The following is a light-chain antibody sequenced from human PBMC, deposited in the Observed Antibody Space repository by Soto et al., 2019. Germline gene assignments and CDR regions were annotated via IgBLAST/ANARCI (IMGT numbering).Light chain of an antibody. CDR2: EVN. Sequence: QSALTQPASVSGSPGQSITISCTGTSSDVGGYNYVSWYQQHPGKVPKLMIYEVNNRPSGVSTRFSGSKSGNTASLTISGLQAEDEADYYCISYTSSSTLVFGGGTKLTVL. CDR1: SSDVGGYNY. V-gene: IGLV2-14*01. J-gene: IGLJ2*01. CDR3: ISYTSSSTLV.